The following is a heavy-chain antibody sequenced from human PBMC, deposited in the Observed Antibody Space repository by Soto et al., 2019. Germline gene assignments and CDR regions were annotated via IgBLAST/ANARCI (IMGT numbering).Heavy chain of an antibody. CDR2: IYYSGST. J-gene: IGHJ4*02. V-gene: IGHV4-59*08. CDR1: GGSTSSYY. CDR3: ARRWGGALDY. D-gene: IGHD3-16*01. Sequence: QVQLQESGPGLVKPSETLSLTCTVSGGSTSSYYWSWIRQPPGKGLEWIGYIYYSGSTNYNPSLKSRVTISVDTSKNQFSLKLNSVTAADTAVYYCARRWGGALDYWGQGTLVTVSS.